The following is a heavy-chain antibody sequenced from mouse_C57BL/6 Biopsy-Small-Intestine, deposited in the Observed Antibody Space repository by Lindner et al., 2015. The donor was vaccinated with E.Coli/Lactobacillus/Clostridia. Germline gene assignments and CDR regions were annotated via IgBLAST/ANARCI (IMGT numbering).Heavy chain of an antibody. J-gene: IGHJ1*03. V-gene: IGHV10-1*01. CDR2: IRSKSNNYAT. D-gene: IGHD1-1*01. CDR3: VRHDGSRPLNFDV. Sequence: VQLQESGGGLVQPKGSLKLSCAASGFSFNTYAMNWVRQAPGKGLEWVARIRSKSNNYATYYADSVKDRFTISRDDSESMLYLQMNNLKTEDTAMYYCVRHDGSRPLNFDVWGTGTTVTVSS. CDR1: GFSFNTYA.